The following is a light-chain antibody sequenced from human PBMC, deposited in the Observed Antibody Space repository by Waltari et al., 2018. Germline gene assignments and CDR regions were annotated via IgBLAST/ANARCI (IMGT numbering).Light chain of an antibody. CDR2: GGN. CDR3: SAWDDSLKYVA. V-gene: IGLV1-44*01. CDR1: SSN. J-gene: IGLJ2*01. Sequence: QSVLTQPPSASGAPGQTVTLSCSGRSSNSYVHLPGRAPQLLIYGGNQRPSGVPARFSGSQSGTSASLAISGLQPDDEGDYYCSAWDDSLKYVAFGGGTKLTV.